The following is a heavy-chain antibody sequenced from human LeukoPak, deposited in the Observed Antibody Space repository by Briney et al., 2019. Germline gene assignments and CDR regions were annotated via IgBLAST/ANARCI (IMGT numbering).Heavy chain of an antibody. V-gene: IGHV3-30*18. CDR1: GFTFSSYG. CDR3: AKADSTSSYGMDV. J-gene: IGHJ6*02. D-gene: IGHD2-2*01. CDR2: ISYDGSNK. Sequence: GGSLRLSCAASGFTFSSYGMHWVRQAPGKGLGWVAVISYDGSNKYYADSVKGRFTISRDNSKNTLYLQMNSLRAEDTAVYYCAKADSTSSYGMDVWGQGTTVTVSS.